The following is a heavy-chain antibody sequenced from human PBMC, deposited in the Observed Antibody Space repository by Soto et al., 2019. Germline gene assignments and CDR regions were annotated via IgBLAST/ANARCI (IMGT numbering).Heavy chain of an antibody. J-gene: IGHJ4*02. V-gene: IGHV4-4*02. D-gene: IGHD3-10*01. CDR1: SGSISSRNW. CDR3: ASRSRYGSGSYAIDY. CDR2: IYHSGST. Sequence: SETLSLTCAVASGSISSRNWWSWVSQPPGKGLEWIGEIYHSGSTNYNPSLKSRVAISVDKSKNQFSLKLSSVTAADTAVYYCASRSRYGSGSYAIDYWGQGTLVTVSS.